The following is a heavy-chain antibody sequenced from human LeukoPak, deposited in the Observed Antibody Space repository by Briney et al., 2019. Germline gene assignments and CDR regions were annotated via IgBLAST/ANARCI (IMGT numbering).Heavy chain of an antibody. CDR3: ARDLDYGGKGGHYSGMDV. D-gene: IGHD4-23*01. V-gene: IGHV3-66*01. CDR2: IYSRGMT. J-gene: IGHJ6*02. Sequence: PGGSLRLSCAASGFTVSSSFMTWVRQAAGKGLEWVSGIYSRGMTFYADSVKGRFTISRENSKNTLYLQMNSLRAEDTAVYYCARDLDYGGKGGHYSGMDVWGQGTTVTVSS. CDR1: GFTVSSSF.